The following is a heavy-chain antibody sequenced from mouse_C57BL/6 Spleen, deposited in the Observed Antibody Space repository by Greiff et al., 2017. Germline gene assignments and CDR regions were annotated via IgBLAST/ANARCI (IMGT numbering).Heavy chain of an antibody. CDR1: GFTFSSYG. V-gene: IGHV5-6*01. Sequence: EVQLQESGGDLVKPGGSLKLSCAASGFTFSSYGMSWVRQTPDKRLEWVATISSGGSYTYYPDSVKGRFTISRDNAKNTLYLQMSSLKSEDTAMYYCARHPVTGTGDYYAMDYWGQGTSVTVSS. CDR2: ISSGGSYT. CDR3: ARHPVTGTGDYYAMDY. J-gene: IGHJ4*01. D-gene: IGHD4-1*01.